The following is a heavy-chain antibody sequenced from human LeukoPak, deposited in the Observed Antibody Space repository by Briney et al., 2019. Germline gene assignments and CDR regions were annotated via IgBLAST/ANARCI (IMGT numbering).Heavy chain of an antibody. CDR2: IYTSGST. D-gene: IGHD6-13*01. CDR3: ARQRGQQLAQKITSDYYYYMDV. Sequence: SSETLSLTCTVSGGSISSYYWSWIRQPPGKGLEWIWYIYTSGSTNYNPSLKSRVTISVDTSKNQFSLKLSSVTAADTAVYYCARQRGQQLAQKITSDYYYYMDVWGKGTTVTVSS. J-gene: IGHJ6*03. CDR1: GGSISSYY. V-gene: IGHV4-4*09.